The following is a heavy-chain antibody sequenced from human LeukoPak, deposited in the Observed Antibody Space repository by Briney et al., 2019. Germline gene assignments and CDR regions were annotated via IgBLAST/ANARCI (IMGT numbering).Heavy chain of an antibody. J-gene: IGHJ4*02. D-gene: IGHD1-26*01. CDR3: ARSSGSYHERDY. V-gene: IGHV1-8*01. CDR2: MNPNSGNT. Sequence: ASVKVSCKASGYTFTSYDINWVRQATGQGLEWMGWMNPNSGNTGYAQKFQGRVTMTRNTSISTAYMELSSLRSEDTAVYYRARSSGSYHERDYWGQGTLVTVSS. CDR1: GYTFTSYD.